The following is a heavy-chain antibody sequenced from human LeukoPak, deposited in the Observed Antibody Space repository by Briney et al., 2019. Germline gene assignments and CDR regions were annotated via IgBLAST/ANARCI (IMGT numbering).Heavy chain of an antibody. D-gene: IGHD6-13*01. CDR1: GFTFSDYY. J-gene: IGHJ6*02. V-gene: IGHV3-11*01. CDR3: ARDRFRQQLVIYYYYYGMDV. Sequence: GGSLRLSCAASGFTFSDYYMSWTRQAPGKGLEWVSYISSSGSTIYYADSVKGRFTISRDNAKNSLYLQMNSLRAEDTAVYYCARDRFRQQLVIYYYYYGMDVWGQGTTVTVSS. CDR2: ISSSGSTI.